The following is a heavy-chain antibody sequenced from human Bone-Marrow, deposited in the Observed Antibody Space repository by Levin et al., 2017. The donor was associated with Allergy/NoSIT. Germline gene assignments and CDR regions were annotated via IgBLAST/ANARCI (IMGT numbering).Heavy chain of an antibody. CDR2: ISYTGGT. J-gene: IGHJ2*01. CDR1: GGSISFYY. CDR3: ARQLAGNSFRYLDL. D-gene: IGHD4-23*01. V-gene: IGHV4-59*08. Sequence: SQTLSLTCTVSGGSISFYYWAWVRQPPGKGLEWIGYISYTGGTNYNPSLKRRVTMSLDTSKNHFSLMLTSLTAADTAVYFCARQLAGNSFRYLDLWGRGTLVTVSS.